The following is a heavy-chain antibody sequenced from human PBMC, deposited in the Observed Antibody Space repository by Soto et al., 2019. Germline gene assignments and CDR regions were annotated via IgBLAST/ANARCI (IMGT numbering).Heavy chain of an antibody. D-gene: IGHD3-3*01. CDR2: INHSGST. V-gene: IGHV4-34*01. Sequence: SETLSLTCTVSGGSISSYYWSWIRQPPGRGLEWIGEINHSGSTNYNPSLKSRVTISVDTSKNQFSLKLSSVTAADTAVYYCANQYYDFWSGYYRGPKNNWFDPWGQGTLVTVSS. CDR1: GGSISSYY. CDR3: ANQYYDFWSGYYRGPKNNWFDP. J-gene: IGHJ5*02.